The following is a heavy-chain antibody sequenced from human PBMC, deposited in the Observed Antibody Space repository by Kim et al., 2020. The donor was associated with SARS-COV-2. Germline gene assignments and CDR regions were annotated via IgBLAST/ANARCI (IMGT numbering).Heavy chain of an antibody. J-gene: IGHJ4*02. CDR3: ASRSGGSYYAYNY. Sequence: YNPSLKSRVTISADTSKNQSSLRLSSVTAADRAVYYCASRSGGSYYAYNYWGQGTLVTVSS. D-gene: IGHD1-26*01. V-gene: IGHV4-39*01.